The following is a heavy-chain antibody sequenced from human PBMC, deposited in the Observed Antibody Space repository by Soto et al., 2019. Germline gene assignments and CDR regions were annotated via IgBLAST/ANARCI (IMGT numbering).Heavy chain of an antibody. CDR2: IYPGDSDT. J-gene: IGHJ1*01. Sequence: GESLKISCKGSGYSFTSYWIGWVRQMPGKGLEWMGIIYPGDSDTRYSPSFQGQVTISADKSISTAYLQWSSLKASDTAMYYCARQDHYYDSSGYYSVEYFQHWGQGTLVTV. CDR3: ARQDHYYDSSGYYSVEYFQH. D-gene: IGHD3-22*01. V-gene: IGHV5-51*01. CDR1: GYSFTSYW.